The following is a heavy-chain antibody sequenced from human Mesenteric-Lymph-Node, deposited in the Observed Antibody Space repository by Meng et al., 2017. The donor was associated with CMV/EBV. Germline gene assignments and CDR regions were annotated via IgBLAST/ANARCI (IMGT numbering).Heavy chain of an antibody. V-gene: IGHV1-18*01. CDR1: GYTFTSYG. CDR2: ISAYNGDT. J-gene: IGHJ4*02. Sequence: ASVNVSCKASGYTFTSYGISWVRQAPGQGLEWIGWISAYNGDTNYAQKFQGRFTMTTDTSTSTAYMELKSLRSDDTAVYYCACPSVDIVMGYWGQGTLVTVSS. D-gene: IGHD5-12*01. CDR3: ACPSVDIVMGY.